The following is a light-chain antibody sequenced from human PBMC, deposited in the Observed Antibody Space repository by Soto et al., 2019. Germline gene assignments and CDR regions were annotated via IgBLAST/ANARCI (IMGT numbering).Light chain of an antibody. CDR1: QSVLYSSNNRDS. Sequence: DIVMTESSDSLAVSLGERANINCKSSQSVLYSSNNRDSLAWYQQKPGLPPKLLIYWASIRASGVPDRFSGGGSGTDFTLTISSLQAEDVAVYYCQQYYSTMYTFGQGTNLEIK. V-gene: IGKV4-1*01. J-gene: IGKJ2*01. CDR3: QQYYSTMYT. CDR2: WAS.